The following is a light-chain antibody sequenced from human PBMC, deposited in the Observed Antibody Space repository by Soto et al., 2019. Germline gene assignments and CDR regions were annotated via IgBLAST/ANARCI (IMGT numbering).Light chain of an antibody. CDR3: QSYDSSLSGSRV. J-gene: IGLJ3*02. CDR2: GNS. Sequence: VLAEPPPLSGAPGERGTIPRPGGRSNNRAGYDVHWYQQLPGTAPKLLIYGNSNRPSGVPDRFSGSKSGTSASLAITGLQAEDEADYYCQSYDSSLSGSRVFGGGTQLTVL. V-gene: IGLV1-40*01. CDR1: RSNNRAGYD.